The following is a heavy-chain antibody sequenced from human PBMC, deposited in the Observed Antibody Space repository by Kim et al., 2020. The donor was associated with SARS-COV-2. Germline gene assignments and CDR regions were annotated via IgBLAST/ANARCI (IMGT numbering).Heavy chain of an antibody. D-gene: IGHD6-13*01. J-gene: IGHJ4*02. CDR3: ARDWGPDVAAAGDY. Sequence: VDSRKGRFTITKDNAKNSLKLQMNSLRAEDTAIYYCARDWGPDVAAAGDYWGQRTLVTVSS. V-gene: IGHV3-7*01.